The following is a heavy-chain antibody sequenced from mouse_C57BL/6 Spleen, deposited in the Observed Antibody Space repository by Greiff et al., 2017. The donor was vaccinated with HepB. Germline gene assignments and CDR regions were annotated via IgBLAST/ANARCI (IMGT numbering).Heavy chain of an antibody. CDR2: IYPRDGST. V-gene: IGHV1-78*01. CDR3: ARSPGLYDGYFDY. D-gene: IGHD2-3*01. CDR1: GYTFTDYT. Sequence: VQLQESDAVLVKPGASVKISCKVSGYTFTDYTIHWMKQRPEQGLEWIGYIYPRDGSTKYNEKFKGKATLTADKSSSTAYMQLNSLTSEDSAVYFCARSPGLYDGYFDYWGQGTTLTVSS. J-gene: IGHJ2*01.